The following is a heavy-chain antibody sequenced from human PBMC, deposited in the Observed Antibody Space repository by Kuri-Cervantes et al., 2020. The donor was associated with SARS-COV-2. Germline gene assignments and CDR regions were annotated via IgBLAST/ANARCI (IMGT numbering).Heavy chain of an antibody. CDR3: ARGVGYYYDSSGQGPYFDY. CDR1: GGSFSGYY. CDR2: INHSGST. V-gene: IGHV4-34*01. D-gene: IGHD3-22*01. J-gene: IGHJ4*02. Sequence: SETLSLTCAVYGGSFSGYYWSWIRQPPGKGLEWIGEINHSGSTNYNPSLKSRVTISVDTSKNQFSLKLSSVTAADTAVYYCARGVGYYYDSSGQGPYFDYWGQGTLVTVSS.